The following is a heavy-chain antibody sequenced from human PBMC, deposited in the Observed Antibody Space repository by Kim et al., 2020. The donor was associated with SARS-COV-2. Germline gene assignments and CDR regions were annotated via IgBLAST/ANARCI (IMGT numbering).Heavy chain of an antibody. D-gene: IGHD3-22*01. Sequence: GGSLRLSCAASGFTVSSNYMSWVRQAPGKGLEWVSVIYSGGSTYYADSVKGRFTISRDNSKNTLYLQMNSLRAEDTAVYYCATGTPTYYYDSSVYYWRDYWGQGTLVTVSS. CDR2: IYSGGST. CDR3: ATGTPTYYYDSSVYYWRDY. CDR1: GFTVSSNY. V-gene: IGHV3-66*01. J-gene: IGHJ4*02.